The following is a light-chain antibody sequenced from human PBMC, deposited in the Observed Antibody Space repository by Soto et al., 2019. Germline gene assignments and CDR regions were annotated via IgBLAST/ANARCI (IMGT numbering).Light chain of an antibody. J-gene: IGLJ1*01. CDR2: EVT. V-gene: IGLV2-8*01. CDR3: SSYAGSNNPYV. CDR1: SSDVGGYNY. Sequence: QSVLTQPPSASGSPGQSVTISCTGTSSDVGGYNYVSWYQQYPGRAPKLMIYEVTKRPSGVPDRFSGSKSGFTASLTVSGLQAEDEADYYCSSYAGSNNPYVFGTGTKVTVL.